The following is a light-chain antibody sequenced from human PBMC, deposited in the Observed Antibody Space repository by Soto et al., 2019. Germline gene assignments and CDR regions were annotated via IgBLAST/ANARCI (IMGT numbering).Light chain of an antibody. CDR3: SSYTSSINYV. J-gene: IGLJ1*01. CDR1: SSDFDIYKY. V-gene: IGLV2-14*01. CDR2: QVT. Sequence: QSVLTQPASVPGSPGQSITISCTGTSSDFDIYKYVSWYQQHPGKAPKLMIYQVTNRPSGVSNRFSGSKSGNTASLTISGLQAEDEADYYCSSYTSSINYVFGTGTKVTVL.